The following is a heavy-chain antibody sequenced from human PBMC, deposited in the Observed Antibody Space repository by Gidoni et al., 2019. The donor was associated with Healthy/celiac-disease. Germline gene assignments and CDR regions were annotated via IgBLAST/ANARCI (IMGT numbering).Heavy chain of an antibody. Sequence: QVQLVQSGAEVQKPGSSVKVSCKASGGTFSSYTISWVRQAPGQGLEWMGRIIPILGIANYEQKFQGRVTITADKSTSTAYMELSSLRSEDTAVYYCARLGSTFGDPYYGMDVWGQGTTVTVSS. J-gene: IGHJ6*02. CDR3: ARLGSTFGDPYYGMDV. CDR2: IIPILGIA. CDR1: GGTFSSYT. D-gene: IGHD3-10*01. V-gene: IGHV1-69*02.